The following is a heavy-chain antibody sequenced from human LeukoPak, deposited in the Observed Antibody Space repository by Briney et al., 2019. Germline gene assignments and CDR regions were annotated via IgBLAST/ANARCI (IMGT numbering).Heavy chain of an antibody. CDR2: IYSGGST. CDR1: GFTVSSNY. J-gene: IGHJ4*02. Sequence: GGSLRLSCAASGFTVSSNYMSWVRQAPGKGLEWVSVIYSGGSTYYADSVKGRFTISRDNSKNTLYLQMNSLRAEDTAVYYCARDAYYYGSGTYPDWGQGTLVTVSS. V-gene: IGHV3-53*01. CDR3: ARDAYYYGSGTYPD. D-gene: IGHD3-10*01.